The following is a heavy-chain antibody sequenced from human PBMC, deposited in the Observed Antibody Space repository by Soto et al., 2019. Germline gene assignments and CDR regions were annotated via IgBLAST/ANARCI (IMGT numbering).Heavy chain of an antibody. CDR1: GYTFTGYY. J-gene: IGHJ6*02. V-gene: IGHV1-2*04. CDR2: INPNSGGT. CDR3: ARGVVAAAGRGYYYYGMDV. Sequence: ASVKVSCKASGYTFTGYYMHWVRQAPGQGLEWMGWINPNSGGTNYAQKFQGWVTMTRDTSISTAYMELSRLRSDDTAVYYCARGVVAAAGRGYYYYGMDVWGQGTTVTVSS. D-gene: IGHD6-13*01.